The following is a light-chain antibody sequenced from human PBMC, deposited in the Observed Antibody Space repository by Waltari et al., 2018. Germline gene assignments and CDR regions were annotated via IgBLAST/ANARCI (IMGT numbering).Light chain of an antibody. V-gene: IGLV3-19*01. CDR3: NSRDSSGNHYV. CDR2: GKN. J-gene: IGLJ1*01. Sequence: SSELTQDPAVSVALGQTVRITCQGDSLRSYYASWYQQKPGQAPVLVIYGKNNRPSGIPDRFSGSSSGNTASVNITGAQAEDEADYYCNSRDSSGNHYVFGTGTKVTVL. CDR1: SLRSYY.